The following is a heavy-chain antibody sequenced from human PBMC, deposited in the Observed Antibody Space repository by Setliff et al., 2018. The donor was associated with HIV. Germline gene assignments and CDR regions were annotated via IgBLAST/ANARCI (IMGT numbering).Heavy chain of an antibody. D-gene: IGHD6-6*01. CDR3: ARHDTEYSSYPIDY. CDR2: IYTSGTT. V-gene: IGHV4-61*02. Sequence: PSETLSLTCTVSGGSISSGGFYWYWIRQPAGKGLEWIGRIYTSGTTNYNPSLKSRVTISMDTSKSQFSLRLTSVTAADTAVYYCARHDTEYSSYPIDYWGQGNLVTVSS. CDR1: GGSISSGGFY. J-gene: IGHJ4*02.